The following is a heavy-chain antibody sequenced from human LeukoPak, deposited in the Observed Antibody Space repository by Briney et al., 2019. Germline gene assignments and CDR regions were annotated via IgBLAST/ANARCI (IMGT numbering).Heavy chain of an antibody. CDR1: GFTFSSYV. CDR3: SRGQGCAY. J-gene: IGHJ4*02. Sequence: GGSLRLSCAASGFTFSSYVMSWVRQAPGKGLELVANMNQDGSEQYYVDSVKGRFTISRDNGKKSLYLQMNGLRAEDTAVYYCSRGQGCAYWGQGTLVTVSS. D-gene: IGHD2-8*01. CDR2: MNQDGSEQ. V-gene: IGHV3-7*04.